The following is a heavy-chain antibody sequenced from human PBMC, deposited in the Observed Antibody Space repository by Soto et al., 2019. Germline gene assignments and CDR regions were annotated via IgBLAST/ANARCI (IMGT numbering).Heavy chain of an antibody. Sequence: GGSLRLSCAASGFTFSSYGMHWVRQAPGKGLEWVAVISYDGSNKYYADSVKGRFTISRDNSKNTLYLQMNSLRAEDTAVYYCAKDAWPGTTNYYYYMDVWGKGTTVTVSS. V-gene: IGHV3-30*18. CDR2: ISYDGSNK. CDR3: AKDAWPGTTNYYYYMDV. CDR1: GFTFSSYG. J-gene: IGHJ6*03. D-gene: IGHD1-7*01.